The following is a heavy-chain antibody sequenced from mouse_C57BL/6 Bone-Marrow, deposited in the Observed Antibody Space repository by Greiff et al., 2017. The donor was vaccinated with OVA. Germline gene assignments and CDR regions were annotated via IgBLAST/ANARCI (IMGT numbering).Heavy chain of an antibody. CDR3: ARPVTAWFAY. J-gene: IGHJ3*01. Sequence: EVKLVESGGDLVKPGGSLKLSCAASGFTFSSYGMSWVRQTPDKRLEWVATISSGGSYTYYPDSVKGRFTISRDNTKNTLYLQRSSLKSEDTAMYYCARPVTAWFAYWGQGTMVTVSA. CDR1: GFTFSSYG. CDR2: ISSGGSYT. V-gene: IGHV5-6*01. D-gene: IGHD2-1*01.